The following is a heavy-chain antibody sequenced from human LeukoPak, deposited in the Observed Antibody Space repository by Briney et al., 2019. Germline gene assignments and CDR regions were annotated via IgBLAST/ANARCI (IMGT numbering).Heavy chain of an antibody. CDR2: IKQDGSEK. Sequence: GGSLRLSCAASGFTFSSYWMSWVRQAPGKGLEWVANIKQDGSEKYYVDSVKGRFTISRDNAKNSLYLQMNSLRVEDTAVYYYAKDHEPLRVTFGGVIAIDYWGQGTLVTVSS. D-gene: IGHD3-16*02. CDR1: GFTFSSYW. CDR3: AKDHEPLRVTFGGVIAIDY. V-gene: IGHV3-7*01. J-gene: IGHJ4*02.